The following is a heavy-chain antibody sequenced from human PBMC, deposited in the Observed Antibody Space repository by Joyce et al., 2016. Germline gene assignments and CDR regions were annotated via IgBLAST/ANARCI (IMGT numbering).Heavy chain of an antibody. D-gene: IGHD5-18*01. J-gene: IGHJ4*02. Sequence: EVQLVESGGVVVQPGGSLRLSCAASGFTFDDYTMHVVRQAPGKGREWVSLISWDGGSTYYADSVKGRFTISRDNSKNSLYLQMNSLRTEDSALYYCAKDNGYTYGYYFDSWGQGTLVTVSS. CDR1: GFTFDDYT. CDR3: AKDNGYTYGYYFDS. V-gene: IGHV3-43*01. CDR2: ISWDGGST.